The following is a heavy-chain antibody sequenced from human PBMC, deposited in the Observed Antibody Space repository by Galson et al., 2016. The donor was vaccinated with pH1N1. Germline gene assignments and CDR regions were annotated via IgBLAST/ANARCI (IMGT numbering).Heavy chain of an antibody. CDR3: AKRGQRVYV. V-gene: IGHV3-23*01. CDR1: GFTFGNYA. CDR2: IIGTGDST. Sequence: SLRLSCADSGFTFGNYAMNWVRQAPGKGLEWVSAIIGTGDSTYYADSVKGRFTISRDNSKNTLYLQMNSLRAEDTAIYYCAKRGQRVYVWGQRTTVTVSS. J-gene: IGHJ6*02.